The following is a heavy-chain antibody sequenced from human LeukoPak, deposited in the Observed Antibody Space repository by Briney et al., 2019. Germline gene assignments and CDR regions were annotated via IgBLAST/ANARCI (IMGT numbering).Heavy chain of an antibody. J-gene: IGHJ1*01. CDR3: ARAFRYGDPYFQH. Sequence: ASVKVSCKASGYTFTGYYMHWVRQAPGQGLEWMGWINPNSGGTNYAQKFQGRVTMTRDTSISTAYMELSRLGSDDTAVYYCARAFRYGDPYFQHWGQGTLVTVSS. CDR2: INPNSGGT. CDR1: GYTFTGYY. V-gene: IGHV1-2*02. D-gene: IGHD3-10*01.